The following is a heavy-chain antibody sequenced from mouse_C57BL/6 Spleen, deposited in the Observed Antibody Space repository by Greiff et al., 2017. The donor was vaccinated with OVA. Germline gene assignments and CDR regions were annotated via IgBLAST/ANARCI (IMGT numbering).Heavy chain of an antibody. CDR1: GYSFTGYY. CDR2: INPSTGGT. Sequence: EVQLQQSGPELVKPGASVKISCKASGYSFTGYYMNWVKQSPEKSLEWIGEINPSTGGTTYNQKFKAKATLTVDKSSSTAYMQLKSLTSEDSAVYYCARTDGYYVYFDYWGQGTTLTVSS. J-gene: IGHJ2*01. CDR3: ARTDGYYVYFDY. D-gene: IGHD2-3*01. V-gene: IGHV1-42*01.